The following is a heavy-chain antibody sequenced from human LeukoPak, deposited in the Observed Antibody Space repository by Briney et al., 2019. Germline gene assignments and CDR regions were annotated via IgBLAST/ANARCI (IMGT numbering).Heavy chain of an antibody. CDR2: IDTSATSM. CDR3: VTDRPGVMVFDF. Sequence: QPGGPLRLSCAVSGVTFSNFEMTWVRQAPGKGLEWVSHIDTSATSMHYADSVKGRFTISGDNAKNSLFLQMNSLRAEDTAVYYCVTDRPGVMVFDFWGQGSLVTVSS. CDR1: GVTFSNFE. J-gene: IGHJ4*02. D-gene: IGHD3-10*01. V-gene: IGHV3-48*03.